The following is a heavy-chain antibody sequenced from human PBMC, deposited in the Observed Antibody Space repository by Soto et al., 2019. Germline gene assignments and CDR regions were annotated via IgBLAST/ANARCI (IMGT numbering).Heavy chain of an antibody. V-gene: IGHV4-59*08. CDR1: RGSISTYY. CDR2: IYYNGNT. Sequence: PSETLSLTCTVSRGSISTYYWSWIRQPPGKGLECIGYIYYNGNTNYNPSLKSRVTISVDTSKNQFTLNLNSVTAADTAVYYCARHATRSSDYWGQGTLVTLSS. J-gene: IGHJ4*02. CDR3: ARHATRSSDY.